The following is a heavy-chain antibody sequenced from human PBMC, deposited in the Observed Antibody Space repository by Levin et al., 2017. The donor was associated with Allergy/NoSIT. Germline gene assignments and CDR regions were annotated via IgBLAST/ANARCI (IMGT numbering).Heavy chain of an antibody. Sequence: GESLKISCKASGYTFRVYGIIWVRQAPGEGLEWLGWISPNNGHTKVSHKVQGRVTTTTDASTTTPYLDIRSRTSDATAVYYCARELGTGGYDDAFEIWGQGTLVSVSS. V-gene: IGHV1-18*01. J-gene: IGHJ3*02. CDR1: GYTFRVYG. D-gene: IGHD6-19*01. CDR3: ARELGTGGYDDAFEI. CDR2: ISPNNGHT.